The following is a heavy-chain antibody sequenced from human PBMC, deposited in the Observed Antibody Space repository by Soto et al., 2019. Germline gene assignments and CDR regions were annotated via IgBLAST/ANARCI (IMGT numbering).Heavy chain of an antibody. Sequence: PGGSLRLSCAASGFTFSSYGMHWVRQAPGKGLEWVAVISYDGSNKYYADSVKGRFTISRDNSKNTLYLQMNSLRAEDTAVYYCAKDFAPYNSGYDFDYFDYWGQGTLVTVSS. CDR2: ISYDGSNK. CDR1: GFTFSSYG. CDR3: AKDFAPYNSGYDFDYFDY. V-gene: IGHV3-30*18. D-gene: IGHD5-12*01. J-gene: IGHJ4*02.